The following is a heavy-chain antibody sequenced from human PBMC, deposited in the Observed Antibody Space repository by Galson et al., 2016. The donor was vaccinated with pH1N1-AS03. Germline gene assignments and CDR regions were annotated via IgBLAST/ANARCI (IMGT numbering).Heavy chain of an antibody. J-gene: IGHJ2*01. CDR3: AKEGPVGASPNWYLDL. D-gene: IGHD1-26*01. Sequence: SLRLSCAASGFTFSSYGMHWVRQAPGKGLEWVAVIRYDGSHKYYADSVKGRFTISRDNSDNTVFLQVNNLKPDDAAVYYCAKEGPVGASPNWYLDLWGRGTLFTVSP. CDR1: GFTFSSYG. V-gene: IGHV3-30*02. CDR2: IRYDGSHK.